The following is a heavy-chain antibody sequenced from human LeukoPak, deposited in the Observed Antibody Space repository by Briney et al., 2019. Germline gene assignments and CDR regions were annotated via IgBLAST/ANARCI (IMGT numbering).Heavy chain of an antibody. CDR3: ARHWGSTSSGVDY. J-gene: IGHJ4*02. Sequence: SETLSLTCSVSGGSISSSSYYWGRIRQPPGKGLEWIGSIYYSGSTYYNPSLKSRVTISVDTSKSHFSLKLSSVTAADTAVYYCARHWGSTSSGVDYWGQGTLVTVSS. CDR2: IYYSGST. V-gene: IGHV4-39*01. D-gene: IGHD2-2*01. CDR1: GGSISSSSYY.